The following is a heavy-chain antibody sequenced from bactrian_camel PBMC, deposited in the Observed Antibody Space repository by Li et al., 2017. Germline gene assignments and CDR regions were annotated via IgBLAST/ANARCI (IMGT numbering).Heavy chain of an antibody. CDR2: VSGAGSK. J-gene: IGHJ4*01. CDR3: AAADRMTSVQALGVMYY. V-gene: IGHV3S55*01. CDR1: GFSLDRSH. Sequence: HVQLVESGGGSVQVGETLRLSCTASGFSLDRSHMGWYRQIPGSACELVASVSGAGSKYYRDSVKGRFTISRDNAKDMVYLQMNSLKPEDTAEYYCAAADRMTSVQALGVMYYWGQGTQVTVS. D-gene: IGHD3*01.